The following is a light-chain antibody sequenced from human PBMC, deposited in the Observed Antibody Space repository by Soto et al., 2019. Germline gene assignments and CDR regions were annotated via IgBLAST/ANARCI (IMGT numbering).Light chain of an antibody. J-gene: IGKJ2*01. V-gene: IGKV1-9*01. CDR1: QGISNY. CDR2: AAS. Sequence: DIQMTQSPSSLSASVVDRVTITCLASQGISNYLAWYQQKPGTVPKLLISAASTLQSGVPSRFSGSGSETEFTLTITSLQPEDSATYYCQQRNSYPRTFGQGTKVDIK. CDR3: QQRNSYPRT.